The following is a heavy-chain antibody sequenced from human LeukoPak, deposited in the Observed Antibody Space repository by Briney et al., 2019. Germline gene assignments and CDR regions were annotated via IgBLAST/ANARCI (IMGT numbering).Heavy chain of an antibody. D-gene: IGHD2-8*01. CDR3: ARDKGGYCTNGVCYTGRFDY. CDR1: GFTFSSYS. CDR2: ISSSSSYI. Sequence: GGSLRLSCAASGFTFSSYSMNWVRQAPGKGLEWVSSISSSSSYIYYADSVKGRFTISRDNAKNSLYLQMNSLRAEDTAVYYCARDKGGYCTNGVCYTGRFDYWGQGALVTVPS. V-gene: IGHV3-21*01. J-gene: IGHJ4*02.